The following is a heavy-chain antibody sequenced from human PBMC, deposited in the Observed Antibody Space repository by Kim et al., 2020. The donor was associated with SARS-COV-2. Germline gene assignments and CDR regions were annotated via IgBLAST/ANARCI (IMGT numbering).Heavy chain of an antibody. CDR2: MTGRDHNT. CDR3: ARGALESCASVRCYAFDS. CDR1: GFPFRNYA. J-gene: IGHJ4*02. Sequence: GGSLRLSCAASGFPFRNYAMNWVRQSPARGLEWVSSMTGRDHNTYYADSVRGRFTISRDDSRNTVSLQMNSLRAEDTAVYYCARGALESCASVRCYAFDSWGQGTLVTVSS. D-gene: IGHD2-15*01. V-gene: IGHV3-23*01.